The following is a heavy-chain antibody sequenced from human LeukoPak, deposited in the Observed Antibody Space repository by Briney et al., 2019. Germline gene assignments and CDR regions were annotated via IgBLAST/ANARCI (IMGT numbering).Heavy chain of an antibody. Sequence: SETLSLTCTVSGGSISSGSYYWSWIRQPAGKGLEWIGRIYTSGSTNYNPSLKSRVTISVDTSKNQFSLKLSSVTAADTAVYYCARGGGFGEYPFGYWGQGTLVTVSS. CDR2: IYTSGST. J-gene: IGHJ4*02. CDR3: ARGGGFGEYPFGY. V-gene: IGHV4-61*02. CDR1: GGSISSGSYY. D-gene: IGHD3-10*01.